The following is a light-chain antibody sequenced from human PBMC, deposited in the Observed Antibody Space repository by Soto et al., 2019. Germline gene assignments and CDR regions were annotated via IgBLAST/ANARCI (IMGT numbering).Light chain of an antibody. Sequence: EIVLTQSPGTLSSSPGERATLSCRASQSVSSNYLAWYQRKPGQAPRLLIYGASNRATDIPYRFIGSGSGTDFPLTITRLEQEDFAMYYCQQYSGSPPTFGQATKGEIK. CDR3: QQYSGSPPT. CDR2: GAS. J-gene: IGKJ1*01. CDR1: QSVSSNY. V-gene: IGKV3-20*01.